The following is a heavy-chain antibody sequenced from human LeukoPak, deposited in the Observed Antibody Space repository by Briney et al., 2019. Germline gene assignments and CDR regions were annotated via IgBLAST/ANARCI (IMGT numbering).Heavy chain of an antibody. CDR3: ARDKSPYYYDSSGYRNPISWFDP. CDR2: MNPNSGNT. Sequence: ASVKVSCKASGYTFTSYDINWVRQATGQGLEWMGWMNPNSGNTGYAQKFQGRVTMTRNTSISTAYMELSSLRSEDTAVYYCARDKSPYYYDSSGYRNPISWFDPWGQGTLVTVSS. V-gene: IGHV1-8*01. D-gene: IGHD3-22*01. J-gene: IGHJ5*02. CDR1: GYTFTSYD.